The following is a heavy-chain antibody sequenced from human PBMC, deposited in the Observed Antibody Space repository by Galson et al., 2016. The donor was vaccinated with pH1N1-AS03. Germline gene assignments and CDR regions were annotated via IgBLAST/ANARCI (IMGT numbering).Heavy chain of an antibody. CDR3: TKDLPTRYGMDV. CDR1: GFTFSSFG. V-gene: IGHV3-30*18. Sequence: SLRLSCAASGFTFSSFGLHWVRRAPGKGLDWVAHISPDGSKIYYADSVRGRFTISRDNFKSTLYLQLNSLRGEDTAVYYCTKDLPTRYGMDVWGQGTTVTVSS. J-gene: IGHJ6*02. CDR2: ISPDGSKI.